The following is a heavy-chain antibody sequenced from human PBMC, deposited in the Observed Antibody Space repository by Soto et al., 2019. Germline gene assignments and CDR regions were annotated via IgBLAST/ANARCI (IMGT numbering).Heavy chain of an antibody. V-gene: IGHV3-33*01. CDR3: ARDKIAAAGHYYYYYGMDV. D-gene: IGHD6-13*01. J-gene: IGHJ6*02. Sequence: PWGSLILSSISSGFTCSIHSMHGLRKDPGKGLEWVAVIWYDGSNKYYADSVKGRFTNSRDNSKNTLYLQMNSLRAEDTAVYYCARDKIAAAGHYYYYYGMDVWGQGT. CDR2: IWYDGSNK. CDR1: GFTCSIHS.